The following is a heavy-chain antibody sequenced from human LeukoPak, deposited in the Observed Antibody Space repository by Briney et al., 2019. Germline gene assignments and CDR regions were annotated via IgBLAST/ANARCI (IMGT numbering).Heavy chain of an antibody. Sequence: PGGSLRLSCAASGFTFSSYAMSWVRQAPGKGLEWVSAISGSGGSTYYADPVKGRFTISRDNSKNTLYLQMNSLRAEDTAVYYCAKDVNYYDSSGYDPQGYWGQGTLVTVSS. D-gene: IGHD3-22*01. CDR2: ISGSGGST. J-gene: IGHJ4*02. CDR3: AKDVNYYDSSGYDPQGY. CDR1: GFTFSSYA. V-gene: IGHV3-23*01.